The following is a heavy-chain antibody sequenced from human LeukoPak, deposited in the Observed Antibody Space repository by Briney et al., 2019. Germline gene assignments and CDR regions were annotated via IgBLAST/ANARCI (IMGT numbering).Heavy chain of an antibody. D-gene: IGHD2-15*01. V-gene: IGHV1-18*01. CDR1: GYTFTSYG. Sequence: ASVKVSCKASGYTFTSYGISWVRQAPGQGLEWMGWISAYNGNTNYAQKLQGRVTMTTDTSTSTAYMELRSLRSDDTAVYYCARDSRDCSGGSCYSGAFDIWGQGTMVTVSS. CDR2: ISAYNGNT. CDR3: ARDSRDCSGGSCYSGAFDI. J-gene: IGHJ3*02.